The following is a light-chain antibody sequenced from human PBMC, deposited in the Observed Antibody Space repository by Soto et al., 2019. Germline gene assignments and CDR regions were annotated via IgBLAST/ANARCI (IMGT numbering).Light chain of an antibody. CDR2: DAS. CDR1: QDISNY. J-gene: IGKJ2*01. CDR3: QQYDNLPYT. V-gene: IGKV1-33*01. Sequence: DRQMTQSPSSLSASVGDRVTITCQASQDISNYLNWYQQKPGKAPKLLIYDASNLETGVPSRFSGSGSGTDFTFTISSLQPEDIETYYCQQYDNLPYTFGQGTKLEIK.